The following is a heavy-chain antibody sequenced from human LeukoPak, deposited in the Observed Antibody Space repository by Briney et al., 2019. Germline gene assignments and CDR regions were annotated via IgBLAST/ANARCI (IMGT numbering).Heavy chain of an antibody. V-gene: IGHV1-18*01. CDR1: GYTFTNYG. D-gene: IGHD1-26*01. Sequence: GASVKVSCKASGYTFTNYGISWVRQAPGQGLEGMGWISAYNGNTNYAHKLQGRVTITTNTSTNTAYTELRRLRSDETAVYYCARRGSGRYRDYFDYWGQGTLVTVSS. J-gene: IGHJ4*02. CDR3: ARRGSGRYRDYFDY. CDR2: ISAYNGNT.